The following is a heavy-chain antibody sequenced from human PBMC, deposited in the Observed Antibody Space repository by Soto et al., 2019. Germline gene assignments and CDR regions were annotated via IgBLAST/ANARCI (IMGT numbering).Heavy chain of an antibody. D-gene: IGHD6-13*01. V-gene: IGHV4-39*01. CDR2: IYYSGST. J-gene: IGHJ6*02. CDR1: GGSISSSSYY. CDR3: ARHAAAGSYYYYGMDV. Sequence: SETLSLTCTVSGGSISSSSYYWGWIRQPPGKGLEWIGSIYYSGSTYYNPSLKSRVTISVDTSKNQFSLKLSSVTAADTAVYYCARHAAAGSYYYYGMDVWGQGTTVTVS.